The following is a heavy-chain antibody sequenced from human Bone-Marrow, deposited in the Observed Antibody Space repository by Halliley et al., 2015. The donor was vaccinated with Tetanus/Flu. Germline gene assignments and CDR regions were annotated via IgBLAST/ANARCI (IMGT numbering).Heavy chain of an antibody. V-gene: IGHV3-23*01. CDR3: AKRVNGLDYDILTGASVQYYYYGMDV. J-gene: IGHJ6*02. D-gene: IGHD3-9*01. Sequence: SYADSVKGRFTISRDNSKNTLYLQMNSLRAEDTAVYCCAKRVNGLDYDILTGASVQYYYYGMDVWGQGTTVTVSS.